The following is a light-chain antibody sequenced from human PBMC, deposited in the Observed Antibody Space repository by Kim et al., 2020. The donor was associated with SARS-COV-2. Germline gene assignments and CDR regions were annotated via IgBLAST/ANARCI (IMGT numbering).Light chain of an antibody. J-gene: IGKJ2*01. CDR2: GAS. CDR1: QSVSSSY. V-gene: IGKV3-20*01. CDR3: QHYGSSPPYT. Sequence: PGQSSTLPCRASQSVSSSYLAWYQQKPGQAPRLLIYGASSRATGIPDRFSGSGSGTDFTLTISRLEPEDFAVYYCQHYGSSPPYTFGQGTKLEI.